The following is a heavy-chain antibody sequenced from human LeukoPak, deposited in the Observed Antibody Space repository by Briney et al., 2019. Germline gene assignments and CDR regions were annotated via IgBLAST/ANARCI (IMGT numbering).Heavy chain of an antibody. D-gene: IGHD2-2*01. CDR2: IHTSGST. V-gene: IGHV4-4*07. CDR1: GASFNSYY. J-gene: IGHJ2*01. CDR3: AREPIVVVPAAFAGAPRYFDL. Sequence: SETLSLTCTVSGASFNSYYWSWLRQPAGKRLEWIGRIHTSGSTDYSPSLQSRVTISIDTSQNQFSLKLSSVTAADTAVYYCAREPIVVVPAAFAGAPRYFDLWGRGTLVTVSS.